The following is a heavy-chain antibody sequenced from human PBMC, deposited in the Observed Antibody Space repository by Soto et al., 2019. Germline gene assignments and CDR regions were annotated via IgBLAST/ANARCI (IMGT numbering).Heavy chain of an antibody. CDR2: IWYDGSNK. J-gene: IGHJ6*02. Sequence: PGGSLRLSCAASGFTFSSYGMHWVRQAPGKGLEWVAAIWYDGSNKYYADSVKGRFTISRDNSKNTLYLQMNSLRAEDTAVYYCAKSRDGYSFYYYGMDVWGQGTTVTVSS. CDR3: AKSRDGYSFYYYGMDV. D-gene: IGHD4-4*01. V-gene: IGHV3-33*06. CDR1: GFTFSSYG.